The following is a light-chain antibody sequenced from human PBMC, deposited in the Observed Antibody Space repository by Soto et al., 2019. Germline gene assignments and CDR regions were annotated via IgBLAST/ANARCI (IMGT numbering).Light chain of an antibody. J-gene: IGKJ4*01. CDR3: QHYDNFPIT. Sequence: IQMTQSPSSLSASVGDRVTITCQASQDITNYLNWYQQKSGKAPKLLIYDASNLETGVPSRFSGSGSGTDFTFTISSLQPEDIATYYCQHYDNFPITFGGGTRWIS. CDR2: DAS. V-gene: IGKV1-33*01. CDR1: QDITNY.